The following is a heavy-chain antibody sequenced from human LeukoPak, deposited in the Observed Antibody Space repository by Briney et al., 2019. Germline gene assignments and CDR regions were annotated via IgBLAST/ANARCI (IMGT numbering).Heavy chain of an antibody. V-gene: IGHV4-31*03. Sequence: SETLSLTCTVSGGSISSGGYYWSWIRQHPGKGLEWIGYIYYSGSTYYNPSLKSRVTISVDTSKNQFSLKLSSVTAADTAVYYCARDAYYDSSGYYYDGGFDPWGQGTLVTVSS. CDR1: GGSISSGGYY. CDR3: ARDAYYDSSGYYYDGGFDP. CDR2: IYYSGST. D-gene: IGHD3-22*01. J-gene: IGHJ5*02.